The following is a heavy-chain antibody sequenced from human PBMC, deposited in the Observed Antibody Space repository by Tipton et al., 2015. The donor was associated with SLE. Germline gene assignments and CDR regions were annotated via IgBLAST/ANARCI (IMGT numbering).Heavy chain of an antibody. V-gene: IGHV4-34*01. J-gene: IGHJ4*02. CDR3: ARIGIYYDSSGYLDY. CDR1: GGSFSGYY. D-gene: IGHD3-22*01. CDR2: INHSGST. Sequence: TLSLTCAVYGGSFSGYYWNWIRQPPGKGLEWIGEINHSGSTNYNPSLKSRVTISVDTSKNQFSLKLSSVTAADTAVYYCARIGIYYDSSGYLDYWGQGTLVTVSS.